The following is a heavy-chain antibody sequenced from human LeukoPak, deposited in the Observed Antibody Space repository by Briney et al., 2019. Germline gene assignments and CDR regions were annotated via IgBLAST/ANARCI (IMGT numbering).Heavy chain of an antibody. J-gene: IGHJ6*03. CDR1: GFTFDDYG. CDR3: ARGGYYYDSSGYFKVLHYYYMDV. V-gene: IGHV3-20*04. Sequence: GGSVRLSCAASGFTFDDYGMSWVRHAPGKGLEWVSGINWNGGSTGYADSVKGRFTISRDNAKNSLYLQMNSLRAEDTALYYCARGGYYYDSSGYFKVLHYYYMDVWGKGTTVTVSS. D-gene: IGHD3-22*01. CDR2: INWNGGST.